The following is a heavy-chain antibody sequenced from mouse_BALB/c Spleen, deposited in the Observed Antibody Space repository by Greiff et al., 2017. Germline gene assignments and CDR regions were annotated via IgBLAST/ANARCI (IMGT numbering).Heavy chain of an antibody. CDR3: ARWGFSYAMDY. V-gene: IGHV1-55*01. J-gene: IGHJ4*01. Sequence: VKLVESGAELVKPGTSVKLSCKASGYNFTSYWINWVKLRPGQGLEWIGDIYPGSGSTNYNEKFKSKATLTVDTSSSTAYMQLSSLASEDSALYYCARWGFSYAMDYWGQGTSVTVSS. CDR2: IYPGSGST. CDR1: GYNFTSYW.